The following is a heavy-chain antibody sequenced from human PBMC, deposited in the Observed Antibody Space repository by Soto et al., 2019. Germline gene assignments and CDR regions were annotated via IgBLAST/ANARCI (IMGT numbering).Heavy chain of an antibody. Sequence: EVQLVESGGGLVQPGGSLRLSCAASGFTFSSYSMNWVRQAPGKGLEWVSYISSSSSTIYYADSVKGRFTISRDNAKNSLYLQMNSLRDEDTAVYYCARGYGGAYGGNFLPDYWDQGTLVTVSS. D-gene: IGHD4-17*01. CDR2: ISSSSSTI. V-gene: IGHV3-48*02. CDR3: ARGYGGAYGGNFLPDY. J-gene: IGHJ4*02. CDR1: GFTFSSYS.